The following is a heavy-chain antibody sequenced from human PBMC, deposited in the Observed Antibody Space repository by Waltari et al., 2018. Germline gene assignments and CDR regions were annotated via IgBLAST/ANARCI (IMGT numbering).Heavy chain of an antibody. CDR1: GGSISGFT. CDR3: ARGGGGDWEWFDP. CDR2: IYYTGST. Sequence: QVQLQESGPSLLKPSETLSLICTVSGGSISGFTWSWVRQPPGKGLDWICDIYYTGSTNFNPSLKSRVTMSVDTSKNHFSLKLSSVTAADTAFYYCARGGGGDWEWFDPWGQGTLVTVSS. V-gene: IGHV4-59*01. D-gene: IGHD2-21*02. J-gene: IGHJ5*02.